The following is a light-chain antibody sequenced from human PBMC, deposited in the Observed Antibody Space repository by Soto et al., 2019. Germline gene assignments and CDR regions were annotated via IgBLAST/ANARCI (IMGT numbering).Light chain of an antibody. V-gene: IGLV4-69*01. Sequence: QLVLTQSPSASASLGASVKLTCTLSSGHSSYAIAWHQQQPEKGPRYLMKLNSDGSHSKGDGIPDRFSGSSSGAERYLTSASLQSEDEADYYCQTWGTGIRVVFGGGTQLTVL. J-gene: IGLJ2*01. CDR2: LNSDGSH. CDR3: QTWGTGIRVV. CDR1: SGHSSYA.